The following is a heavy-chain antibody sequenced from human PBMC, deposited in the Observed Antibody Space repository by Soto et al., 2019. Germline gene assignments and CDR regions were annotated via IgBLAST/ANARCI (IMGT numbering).Heavy chain of an antibody. J-gene: IGHJ4*02. V-gene: IGHV3-23*01. Sequence: EVQLLESGGGLVQPGGSLRLSCAASGFTFSNYAMNWVRQAPGKGLEWVSAIGGSGGDTYYADSVKGRFTISRDNSKNTLYLKMNSLRAEDTAVYYCAKADSVDYGEFDYWGQGTLVTVSS. CDR3: AKADSVDYGEFDY. D-gene: IGHD4-17*01. CDR2: IGGSGGDT. CDR1: GFTFSNYA.